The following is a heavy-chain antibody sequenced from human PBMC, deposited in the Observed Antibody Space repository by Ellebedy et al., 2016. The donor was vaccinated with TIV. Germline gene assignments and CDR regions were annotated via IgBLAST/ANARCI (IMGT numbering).Heavy chain of an antibody. Sequence: MPSETLSLTCTVSGYSISSGYYWGWIRQPPGKGLEWIGSIYHSGSTYYNPSLKSRVTISVDTSKNQFSLKLSYVTAADTAVYYCARTDPWQPIDDWGQGILVSVSS. CDR1: GYSISSGYY. J-gene: IGHJ4*02. CDR2: IYHSGST. D-gene: IGHD2-21*02. CDR3: ARTDPWQPIDD. V-gene: IGHV4-38-2*02.